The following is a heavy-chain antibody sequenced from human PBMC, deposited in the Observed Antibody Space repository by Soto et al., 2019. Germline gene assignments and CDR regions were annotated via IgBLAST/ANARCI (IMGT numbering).Heavy chain of an antibody. CDR2: IFYSGLT. CDR1: GYSVSSSDYY. CDR3: APLSVSLSGPYGIHV. J-gene: IGHJ6*02. Sequence: PSETLSLTCSVSGYSVSSSDYYWAWIRQTTGKGLEWIGSIFYSGLTYYNPSLKSRVTLSVDTSKNQFSVRLDSVTAADTAVYYCAPLSVSLSGPYGIHVWGQGTTVTVSS. V-gene: IGHV4-39*01. D-gene: IGHD2-15*01.